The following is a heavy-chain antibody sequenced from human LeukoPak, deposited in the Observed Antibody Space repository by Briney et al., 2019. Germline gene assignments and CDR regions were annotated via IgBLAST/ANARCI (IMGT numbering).Heavy chain of an antibody. CDR2: INTGDIT. Sequence: GGSLRLSCAASGFTISSYAMSWVRQAPEKGLEWVSTINTGDITFYANSVKGRFTISRDNSKNALFLQMNSLRAEDTAIYYCVKGGFTYYDDWGQGTLVTVSS. D-gene: IGHD3-22*01. J-gene: IGHJ4*02. V-gene: IGHV3-23*01. CDR3: VKGGFTYYDD. CDR1: GFTISSYA.